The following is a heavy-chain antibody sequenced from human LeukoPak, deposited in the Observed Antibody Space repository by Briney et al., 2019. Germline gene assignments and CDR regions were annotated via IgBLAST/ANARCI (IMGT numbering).Heavy chain of an antibody. J-gene: IGHJ5*02. CDR2: IYPGDSDT. CDR1: GYSFTSYW. CDR3: ARLNNYHGDYEGWFDP. V-gene: IGHV5-51*01. Sequence: GESLKISCKGSGYSFTSYWIGWVRQMPGKGLEWMGIIYPGDSDTRYSPSFQGQGTISADKSISTAYLQWSSLKASDTAMYYCARLNNYHGDYEGWFDPWGQGTLVTVSS. D-gene: IGHD4-17*01.